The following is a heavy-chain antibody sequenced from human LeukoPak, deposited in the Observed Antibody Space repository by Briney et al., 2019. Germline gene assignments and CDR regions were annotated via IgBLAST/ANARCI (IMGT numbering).Heavy chain of an antibody. Sequence: PGGSLRLSCAVSGFNVSSNYMSWVRQPPGKGLEWVSSISSSSSYIYYADSVKGRFTISRDNAKNSLYLQMNSLRAEDTAVYYCARVGQQLVQGFDYWGQGTLVTVSS. CDR3: ARVGQQLVQGFDY. V-gene: IGHV3-21*01. CDR2: ISSSSSYI. J-gene: IGHJ4*02. CDR1: GFNVSSNY. D-gene: IGHD6-13*01.